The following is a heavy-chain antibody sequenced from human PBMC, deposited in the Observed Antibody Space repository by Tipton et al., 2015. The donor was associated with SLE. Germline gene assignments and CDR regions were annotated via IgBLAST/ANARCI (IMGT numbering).Heavy chain of an antibody. V-gene: IGHV3-53*05. D-gene: IGHD6-13*01. CDR2: IYSDGST. J-gene: IGHJ1*01. Sequence: SLRLSCAASGFTVSSNYMSWVRQAPGKGLEWVSVIYSDGSTYYADSVKGRFTVSRDNSKNTLYLQMNSLRAEDTAVYYCAKDGAGTDFQHWGQGTLVTVSS. CDR1: GFTVSSNY. CDR3: AKDGAGTDFQH.